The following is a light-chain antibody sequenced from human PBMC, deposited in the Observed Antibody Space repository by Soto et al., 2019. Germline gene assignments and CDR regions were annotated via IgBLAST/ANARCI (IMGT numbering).Light chain of an antibody. J-gene: IGLJ3*02. CDR2: GNS. CDR3: QSYDSSLSGSV. V-gene: IGLV1-40*01. CDR1: SSNIGAGY. Sequence: SVLTQPPSVSGAPGQRVTISCTGSSSNIGAGYVHWYQQLPGTAPKLLIYGNSNRPSGVPDRFSGSKSGTSASLAITGLQAEDEADYHCQSYDSSLSGSVFGGGTKVTVL.